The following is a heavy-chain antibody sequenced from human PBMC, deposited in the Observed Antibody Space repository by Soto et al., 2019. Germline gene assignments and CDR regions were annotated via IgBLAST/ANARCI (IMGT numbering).Heavy chain of an antibody. V-gene: IGHV1-3*01. CDR3: AANGYRDGGGLDY. D-gene: IGHD3-16*01. CDR2: INAGNGNT. J-gene: IGHJ4*02. Sequence: QVQLVQSGAEVKKPGASVKVSCKASGYTFTSYAMHWVRQAPGQRLEWMGWINAGNGNTKYSQKFQGRVTITRDTSASTDYMELSSLRSEDTAVYYCAANGYRDGGGLDYWGQGTLVTVSS. CDR1: GYTFTSYA.